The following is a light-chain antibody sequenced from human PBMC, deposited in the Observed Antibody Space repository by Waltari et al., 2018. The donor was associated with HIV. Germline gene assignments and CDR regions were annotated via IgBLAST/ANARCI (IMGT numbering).Light chain of an antibody. J-gene: IGLJ2*01. V-gene: IGLV2-11*01. CDR1: SSAVGGFNS. CDR2: DVT. Sequence: QSALTQPRSVSGSPGQSVSISCTGNSSAVGGFNSVSWYQQHPGKAPKLMIYDVTKRPSGVPDRFSGSKSGNTASLTISGLQADDEADYYCCSYAGNYTLIFGGGTKLTVL. CDR3: CSYAGNYTLI.